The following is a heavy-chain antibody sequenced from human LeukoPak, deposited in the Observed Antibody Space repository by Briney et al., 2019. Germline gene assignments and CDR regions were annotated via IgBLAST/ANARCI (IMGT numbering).Heavy chain of an antibody. J-gene: IGHJ4*02. D-gene: IGHD6-19*01. Sequence: GGSLRLSCAASGFTFSSYSMNWVRQAPGKGLEWVANIKQDGSEKYYVDSVKGRFTISRDNAKNSLYLQMNSLRAEDTAVYYCARERSGWEYYFDYWGQGTLVTVSS. V-gene: IGHV3-7*01. CDR1: GFTFSSYS. CDR3: ARERSGWEYYFDY. CDR2: IKQDGSEK.